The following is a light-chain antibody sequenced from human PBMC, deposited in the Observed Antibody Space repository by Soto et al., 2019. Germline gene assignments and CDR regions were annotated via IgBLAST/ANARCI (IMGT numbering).Light chain of an antibody. V-gene: IGLV1-47*01. Sequence: QSVLTQSPSSSRTPGQRGTLSSPGSASPIGRNYVYWYQQLPGTAPKLLIYRNSQRPSGVPDRFSGSKSGTSASLAISGLRSEDEADYYCAAWDDNLSGLYVFGAGTKVTVL. CDR3: AAWDDNLSGLYV. CDR2: RNS. CDR1: ASPIGRNY. J-gene: IGLJ1*01.